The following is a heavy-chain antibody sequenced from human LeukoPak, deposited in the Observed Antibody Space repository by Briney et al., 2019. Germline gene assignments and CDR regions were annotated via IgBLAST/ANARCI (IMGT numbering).Heavy chain of an antibody. CDR3: LRPFLAAPGDY. J-gene: IGHJ4*02. V-gene: IGHV4-39*01. D-gene: IGHD2-15*01. Sequence: PSETLSLTCTVSGGSISSSSYYWGWIRQPPGKGLEWIGSIYYSGSTYYNPSLKSRVTISVDTSKNQFSLKLSSVTAADTAVYYCLRPFLAAPGDYWGQGTLVTVSS. CDR2: IYYSGST. CDR1: GGSISSSSYY.